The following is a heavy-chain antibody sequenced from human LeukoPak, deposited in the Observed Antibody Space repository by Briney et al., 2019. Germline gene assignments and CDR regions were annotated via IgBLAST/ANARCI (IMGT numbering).Heavy chain of an antibody. CDR3: ARGGGTMIVEKNWFDP. D-gene: IGHD3-22*01. Sequence: GASVKVSCKASGYTFTSYDINWVRQATGQGLEWMGWMNPNSGNTGYAQKFQGRVTMTRNTSISTAYMELSSLRSEDTAVYYCARGGGTMIVEKNWFDPWGQGTLVTVSS. J-gene: IGHJ5*02. V-gene: IGHV1-8*01. CDR2: MNPNSGNT. CDR1: GYTFTSYD.